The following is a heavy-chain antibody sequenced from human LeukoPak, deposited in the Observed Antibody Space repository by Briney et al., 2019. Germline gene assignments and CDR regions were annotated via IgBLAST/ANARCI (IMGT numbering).Heavy chain of an antibody. V-gene: IGHV4-30-2*01. Sequence: SQTLSLTRTVSGDSISRSDYSWSWIRQPPGKGLEWVGYIYHSGSTYYNPSLRSRVTMSIDWSKNQFSLKLPSVTAADTAVYYCARVGSGDAFDIWGQGTMVTVSS. J-gene: IGHJ3*02. D-gene: IGHD3-10*01. CDR3: ARVGSGDAFDI. CDR2: IYHSGST. CDR1: GDSISRSDYS.